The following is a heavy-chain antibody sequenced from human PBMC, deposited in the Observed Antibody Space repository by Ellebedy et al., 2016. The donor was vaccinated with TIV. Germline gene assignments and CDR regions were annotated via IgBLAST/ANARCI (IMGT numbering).Heavy chain of an antibody. V-gene: IGHV3-48*01. Sequence: SVKGRFTISRDNAKNSLYLQMNSLRAEETAVYYCARDDAEILTGRNAMDVWGQGTTVTVSS. D-gene: IGHD3-9*01. CDR3: ARDDAEILTGRNAMDV. J-gene: IGHJ6*02.